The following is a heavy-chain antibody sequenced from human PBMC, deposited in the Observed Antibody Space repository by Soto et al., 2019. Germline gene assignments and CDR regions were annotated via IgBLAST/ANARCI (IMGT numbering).Heavy chain of an antibody. Sequence: PGGPLRLSSAESGFIFSSYGMHWVRQAPGKGQEWVAVIPHHRSNKYYAACVKGRFTLSSEKSKNMLYLQMNSLSAEYTAVYYSARVTPYSDFSSAKTTYNYYVMNVWGQGTTVTV. V-gene: IGHV3-33*01. CDR3: ARVTPYSDFSSAKTTYNYYVMNV. CDR2: IPHHRSNK. J-gene: IGHJ6*02. D-gene: IGHD3-3*01. CDR1: GFIFSSYG.